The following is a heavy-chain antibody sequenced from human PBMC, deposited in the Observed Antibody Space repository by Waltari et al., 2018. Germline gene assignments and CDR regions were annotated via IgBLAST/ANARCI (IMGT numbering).Heavy chain of an antibody. CDR3: ARDKGIVAPYGMDV. Sequence: EVQLVESGGGLVQPGGSLRLSCAASGFTFSSYSMNWVRPAPGKGLEWVSYISSSSSTIYYADSVKGRFTISRDNAKNSLYLQMNSLRAEDTAVYYCARDKGIVAPYGMDVWGQGTTVTVSS. J-gene: IGHJ6*02. D-gene: IGHD1-26*01. CDR1: GFTFSSYS. V-gene: IGHV3-48*01. CDR2: ISSSSSTI.